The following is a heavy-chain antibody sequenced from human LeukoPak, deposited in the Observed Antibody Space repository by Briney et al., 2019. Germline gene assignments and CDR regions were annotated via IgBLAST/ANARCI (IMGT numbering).Heavy chain of an antibody. CDR2: VSHSGNT. V-gene: IGHV4-59*02. D-gene: IGHD6-19*01. CDR3: ARAGSGWSFDY. Sequence: SETLSLTCTVSGGSVSTYYWSWIRQPPGKELEWIGYVSHSGNTNCNPSLKSRPTMSLDTSKNHFSLRLSSVNAADTAVYYCARAGSGWSFDYWGQGSLVTASS. J-gene: IGHJ4*02. CDR1: GGSVSTYY.